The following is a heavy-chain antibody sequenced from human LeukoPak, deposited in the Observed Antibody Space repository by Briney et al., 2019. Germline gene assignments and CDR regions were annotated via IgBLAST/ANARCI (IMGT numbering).Heavy chain of an antibody. D-gene: IGHD5-18*01. V-gene: IGHV4-34*08. CDR3: AGTAMVTDHHPF. CDR2: INHSGST. CDR1: GFTFNIYA. Sequence: AGGSLRLSCAASGFTFNIYAMSWVRQAPGKGLEWIGEINHSGSTNYNPSLKSRVTISVDTSKNQFSLKLSSVTAADTAVYYCAGTAMVTDHHPFWGQGTLVTVSS. J-gene: IGHJ4*02.